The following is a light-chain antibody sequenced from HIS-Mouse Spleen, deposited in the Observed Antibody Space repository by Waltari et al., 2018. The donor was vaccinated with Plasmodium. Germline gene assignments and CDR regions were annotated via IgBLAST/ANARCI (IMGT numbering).Light chain of an antibody. Sequence: EIVMTQSPATLSVSPGERATLSCTASPRVSSNLAWYQQKHGQTPRLLIYGASNRATGIPARCSGSGAGTEFTLTISSLQSEDFAVYYCQKYNNWSFTFGPGTKVDIK. CDR3: QKYNNWSFT. CDR2: GAS. V-gene: IGKV3-15*01. CDR1: PRVSSN. J-gene: IGKJ3*01.